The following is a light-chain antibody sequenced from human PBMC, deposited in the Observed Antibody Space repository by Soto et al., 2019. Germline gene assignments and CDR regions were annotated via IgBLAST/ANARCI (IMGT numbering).Light chain of an antibody. V-gene: IGLV2-14*01. CDR3: SSYTSSSTLV. CDR2: EVS. J-gene: IGLJ3*02. CDR1: SSDVGGYNY. Sequence: QSAQTQPASVSGSPGQSITISCTGTSSDVGGYNYVSWYQQHPGKAPKLMIYEVSNRPSGVSNRFSGSKSGNTASLTISGLQAEDEADYYCSSYTSSSTLVFGGGTKVTVL.